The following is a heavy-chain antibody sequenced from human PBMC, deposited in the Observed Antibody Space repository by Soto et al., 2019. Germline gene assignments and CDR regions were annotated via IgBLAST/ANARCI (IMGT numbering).Heavy chain of an antibody. D-gene: IGHD3-3*01. CDR2: IIPIFGTA. Sequence: SVKVSCKASGGTFSSYAISWVRQAPGQGLEWMGGIIPIFGTANYAQKFQGRVTITADESTSTAYMELSSLRSEDTAVYYCAREYYDFWSGYSSLHGMDVWGQGTTVTVSS. CDR3: AREYYDFWSGYSSLHGMDV. V-gene: IGHV1-69*13. CDR1: GGTFSSYA. J-gene: IGHJ6*02.